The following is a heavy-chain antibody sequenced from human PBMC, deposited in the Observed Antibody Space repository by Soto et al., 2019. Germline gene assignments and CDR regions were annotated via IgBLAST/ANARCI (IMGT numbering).Heavy chain of an antibody. CDR1: GFTFSSYG. J-gene: IGHJ6*02. D-gene: IGHD5-12*01. CDR2: ISYDGSNK. Sequence: GGSLRLSCAASGFTFSSYGMHWVRQAPGKGLEWVAVISYDGSNKYYADSVKGRFTISRDNSKNTLYLQMNSLRAEDTAVYYCAKQRVATIPPYYYYGMDVWGQGTTVTVS. V-gene: IGHV3-30*18. CDR3: AKQRVATIPPYYYYGMDV.